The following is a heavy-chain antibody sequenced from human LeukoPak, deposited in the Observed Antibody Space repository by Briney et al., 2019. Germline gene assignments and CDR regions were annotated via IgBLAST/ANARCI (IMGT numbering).Heavy chain of an antibody. V-gene: IGHV3-23*01. J-gene: IGHJ4*02. Sequence: GGSLRLSCAASGFTFSSYAMSWVRQAPGKGLEWVSAISGSGGSTYYADSVKGRFTISRDNSKNTLYLQMNSLRAEDTAVYYCAKPSELATVTTSDYWGQGTLVTVSS. CDR1: GFTFSSYA. CDR2: ISGSGGST. CDR3: AKPSELATVTTSDY. D-gene: IGHD4-17*01.